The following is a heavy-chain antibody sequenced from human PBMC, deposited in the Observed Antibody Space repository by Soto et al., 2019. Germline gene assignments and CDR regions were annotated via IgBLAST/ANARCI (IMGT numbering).Heavy chain of an antibody. D-gene: IGHD2-15*01. J-gene: IGHJ6*02. CDR3: ARDAQPVSGYCSGGSCYHYGMDV. CDR2: ITSTSNYI. CDR1: GFTFNSYS. Sequence: GGSLRLSCAASGFTFNSYSMNWVRQAPGKGLEWVSSITSTSNYIYYADSVKGRFTISRDDAKDSLYLQMNSLRAEDTGVYYCARDAQPVSGYCSGGSCYHYGMDVWGQGTTVTVSS. V-gene: IGHV3-21*01.